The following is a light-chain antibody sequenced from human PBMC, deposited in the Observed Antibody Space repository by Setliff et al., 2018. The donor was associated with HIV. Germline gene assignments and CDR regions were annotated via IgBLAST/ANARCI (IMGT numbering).Light chain of an antibody. Sequence: QSALTQRASVSVSPEHSLTISCTGTSSDIGTYNYVYWYQQKLGNTPILMIFDVSGRPSGVSARFSGSKSGNTAFLTISVLQAEDEADYYCSSYVDTRGRVFGGGTKVTVL. CDR3: SSYVDTRGRV. CDR1: SSDIGTYNY. CDR2: DVS. V-gene: IGLV2-14*03. J-gene: IGLJ2*01.